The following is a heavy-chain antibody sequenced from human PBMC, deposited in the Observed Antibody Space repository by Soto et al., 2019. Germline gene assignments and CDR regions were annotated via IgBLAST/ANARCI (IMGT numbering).Heavy chain of an antibody. CDR1: GYTFTSYY. Sequence: QVQLVQSGAEVKKPGASVKVSCKASGYTFTSYYMHWVRQAPGQGLGWMGIISPSVGTTTYAQKFQGRVTVTSDTSTSTVYMELSSLRSEDTAVYYCARKLSSNGWSAFDYWGQGTLVTVSS. CDR3: ARKLSSNGWSAFDY. J-gene: IGHJ4*02. V-gene: IGHV1-46*01. D-gene: IGHD2-15*01. CDR2: ISPSVGTT.